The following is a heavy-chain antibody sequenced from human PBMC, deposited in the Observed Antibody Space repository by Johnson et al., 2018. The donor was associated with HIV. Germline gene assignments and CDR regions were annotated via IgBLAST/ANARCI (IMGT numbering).Heavy chain of an antibody. CDR3: ARGPWAFDI. CDR1: GFTFSSYG. Sequence: VQLVESGGGVVQPGRSLRLSCAASGFTFSSYGMHWVRQAPGKGLEWVSAIGTAGDTYYPGSVKGRFTISGENAKNSLYLQMNSLRAGDTAVYYCARGPWAFDIWGQGTMVTVSS. V-gene: IGHV3-13*01. CDR2: IGTAGDT. J-gene: IGHJ3*02.